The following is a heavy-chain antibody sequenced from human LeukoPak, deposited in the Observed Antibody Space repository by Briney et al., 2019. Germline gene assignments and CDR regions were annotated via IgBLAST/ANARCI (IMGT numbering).Heavy chain of an antibody. CDR3: ARGTRQWLVFDY. CDR2: IYYSGST. V-gene: IGHV4-59*01. Sequence: PSETLSLTCTVSGGSISSYYWSWIRQPPGKGLEWIGYIYYSGSTNYNPSLKSRVTISVDTSKNQFSLKLSSVTAADTAVYYCARGTRQWLVFDYWGQGTLVTVSS. CDR1: GGSISSYY. D-gene: IGHD6-19*01. J-gene: IGHJ4*02.